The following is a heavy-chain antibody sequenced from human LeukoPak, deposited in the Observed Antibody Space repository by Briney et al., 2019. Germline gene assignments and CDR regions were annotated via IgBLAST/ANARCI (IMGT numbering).Heavy chain of an antibody. V-gene: IGHV4-59*01. J-gene: IGHJ6*03. CDR3: ARGPAGWGYYYMDV. D-gene: IGHD3-16*01. Sequence: PSETLSLTCTVSGGSISSYYWSWIRQPPGKGLEWLGYIYYSGSTNYNPSLKSRVTISVDTSKNQFSLKLSSVTAADTAVYYCARGPAGWGYYYMDVWGKGTTVTVSS. CDR1: GGSISSYY. CDR2: IYYSGST.